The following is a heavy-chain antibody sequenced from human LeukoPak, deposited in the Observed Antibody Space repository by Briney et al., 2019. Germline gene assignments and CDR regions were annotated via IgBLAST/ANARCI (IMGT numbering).Heavy chain of an antibody. CDR3: AREVSSAYYYYYMDV. CDR1: GYTFTSYY. D-gene: IGHD6-6*01. J-gene: IGHJ6*03. V-gene: IGHV1-2*02. Sequence: GASVKVSCKASGYTFTSYYMHWVRQAPGQGLECMGWINPNSGGTNYAQKFQGRVTMTRDTSISTAYMELSRLRSDDTAVYYCAREVSSAYYYYYMDVWGKGTTVTVSS. CDR2: INPNSGGT.